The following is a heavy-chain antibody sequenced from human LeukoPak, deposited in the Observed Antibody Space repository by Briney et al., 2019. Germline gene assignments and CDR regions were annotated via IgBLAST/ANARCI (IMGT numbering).Heavy chain of an antibody. J-gene: IGHJ4*02. CDR1: GFTFSSYA. Sequence: GGSLRLSCAASGFTFSSYAMSWVRQAPGKGLEWVSSISSSSSYIYYADSVKGRFTISRDNAKNSLYLQMNSLRAEDTAVYYCARDYDWVGATTPVDYWGQGTLVTVSS. CDR3: ARDYDWVGATTPVDY. V-gene: IGHV3-21*01. CDR2: ISSSSSYI. D-gene: IGHD1-26*01.